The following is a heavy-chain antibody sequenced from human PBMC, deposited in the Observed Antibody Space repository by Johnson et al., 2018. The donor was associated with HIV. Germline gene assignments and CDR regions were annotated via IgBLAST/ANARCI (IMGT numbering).Heavy chain of an antibody. J-gene: IGHJ3*02. V-gene: IGHV3-7*01. CDR3: ARDKYPPTAAAGTDAFDI. CDR2: IKQDGSEK. CDR1: GFTFSHYS. D-gene: IGHD6-13*01. Sequence: VQLVESGGGLVQPGRSLRLSCAASGFTFSHYSMHWVRQAPGKGLEWVANIKQDGSEKYYVDSVKGRFTISRDNAKNSLYLQMNSLRAEDTAVYYCARDKYPPTAAAGTDAFDIWGQGTMVTVSS.